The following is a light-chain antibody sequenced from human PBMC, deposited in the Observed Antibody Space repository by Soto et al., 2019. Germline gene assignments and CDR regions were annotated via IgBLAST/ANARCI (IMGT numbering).Light chain of an antibody. CDR3: QSHDSSLNSWV. Sequence: QSVLTQPPSMSGAPGQRVTISCTGSSSNIGAAYDVHWYQHLPGTAPKLLIYGNTNRPSGVPDRFSGSKSGTSASLAITGLQAEDEADYYCQSHDSSLNSWVFGGGPKLTVL. CDR2: GNT. J-gene: IGLJ3*02. CDR1: SSNIGAAYD. V-gene: IGLV1-40*01.